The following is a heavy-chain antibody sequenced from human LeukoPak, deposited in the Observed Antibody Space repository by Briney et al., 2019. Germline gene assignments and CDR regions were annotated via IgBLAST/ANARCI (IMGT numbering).Heavy chain of an antibody. J-gene: IGHJ6*03. D-gene: IGHD3-10*01. CDR3: ARASHYGSGSYGYYYYMDV. CDR2: ISSSGSTI. V-gene: IGHV3-48*04. Sequence: PGGSLRLSCAASGFTFSSYAMSWVRQAPGKGLEWVSYISSSGSTIYYADSVKGRFTISRDNAKNSLYLQMNSLRAEDTAVYYCARASHYGSGSYGYYYYMDVWGKGTTVTVSS. CDR1: GFTFSSYA.